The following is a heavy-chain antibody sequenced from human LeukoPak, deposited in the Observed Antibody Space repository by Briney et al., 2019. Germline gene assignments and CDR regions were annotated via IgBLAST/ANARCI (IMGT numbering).Heavy chain of an antibody. Sequence: PGGSLRLSCAASGFTFRIHGIIWLRQAPGQGLEGVSAIGVSGIHTYFADSVRGRFSISRDDSRNTVYPQMNSLRAGDTALYFCARDLSLLGLDDWGQGTLVTVSS. J-gene: IGHJ4*02. V-gene: IGHV3-23*01. CDR3: ARDLSLLGLDD. D-gene: IGHD7-27*01. CDR1: GFTFRIHG. CDR2: IGVSGIHT.